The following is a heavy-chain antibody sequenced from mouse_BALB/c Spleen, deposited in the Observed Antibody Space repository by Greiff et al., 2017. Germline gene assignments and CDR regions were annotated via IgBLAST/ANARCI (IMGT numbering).Heavy chain of an antibody. J-gene: IGHJ2*01. CDR1: GFTFSDYY. V-gene: IGHV5-4*02. D-gene: IGHD1-1*01. CDR2: ISDGGSYT. CDR3: ARRDYYGSSDY. Sequence: EVQLVESGGGLVKPGGSLKLSCAASGFTFSDYYMYWVRQTPEKRLEWVATISDGGSYTYYPDSVKGRFTISRDNAKNNLYLQMSSLKSEDTAMYYCARRDYYGSSDYWGQGTTLTVSS.